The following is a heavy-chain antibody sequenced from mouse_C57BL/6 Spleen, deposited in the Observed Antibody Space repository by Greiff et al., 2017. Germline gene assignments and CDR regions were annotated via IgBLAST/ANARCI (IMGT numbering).Heavy chain of an antibody. D-gene: IGHD2-3*01. CDR3: ARDNDGYYGDFDY. CDR1: GYSFTGYY. V-gene: IGHV1-43*01. J-gene: IGHJ2*01. Sequence: VQLQQSGPELVKPGASVKISCKASGYSFTGYYMHWVKQISEKSLEWIGEMNPSTGGTSYSQEFKGKATLTVNKSSSTAYMQLKSLTSEDSAVYYCARDNDGYYGDFDYWGQGTTLTVSS. CDR2: MNPSTGGT.